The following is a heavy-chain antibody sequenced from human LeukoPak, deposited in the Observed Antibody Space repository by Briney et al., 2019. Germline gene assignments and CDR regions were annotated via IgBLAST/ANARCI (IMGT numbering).Heavy chain of an antibody. CDR2: IHTSGST. CDR1: GGSISSYY. V-gene: IGHV4-4*07. D-gene: IGHD6-13*01. CDR3: ASWAGGNAPIASFDY. Sequence: SETLSLTCTVSGGSISSYYWSWIRQPAGKGLEWIGRIHTSGSTNYNPSLKSRVTISVDKSKNQFSLKLSSVTAADTAVYYCASWAGGNAPIASFDYWGQGTLVTVSS. J-gene: IGHJ4*02.